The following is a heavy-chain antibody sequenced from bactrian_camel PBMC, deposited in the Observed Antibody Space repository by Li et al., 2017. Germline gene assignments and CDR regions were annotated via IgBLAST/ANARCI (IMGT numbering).Heavy chain of an antibody. CDR1: GYTYRRYC. Sequence: QVQLVESGGGSVQAGGSLRLSCTASGYTYRRYCMGWFRQAPGKGREGVATIDSDGSTSYADSVKGRFTISKDNAKDTLYLQMNSLKIEDTAVYYCALGSSRQATMTARGKGTQVTVS. J-gene: IGHJ4*01. D-gene: IGHD3*01. CDR2: IDSDGST. V-gene: IGHV3S26*01.